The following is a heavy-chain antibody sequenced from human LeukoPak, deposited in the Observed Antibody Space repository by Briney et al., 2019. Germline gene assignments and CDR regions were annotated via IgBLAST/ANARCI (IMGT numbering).Heavy chain of an antibody. Sequence: PGGSLRLSCAASGFTFSSYGMHWVRQAPGKGLEWVAVIWYDGSNKYYADSVKGRFTISRDNSKNTLYLQMNSLRAEDTAVYYCARVGIAAAGHADYWGQGTLVTVSS. V-gene: IGHV3-33*01. CDR2: IWYDGSNK. CDR3: ARVGIAAAGHADY. J-gene: IGHJ4*02. D-gene: IGHD6-13*01. CDR1: GFTFSSYG.